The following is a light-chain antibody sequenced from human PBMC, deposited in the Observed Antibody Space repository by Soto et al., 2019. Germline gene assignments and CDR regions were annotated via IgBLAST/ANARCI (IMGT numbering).Light chain of an antibody. J-gene: IGKJ1*01. V-gene: IGKV1-5*03. CDR3: QQYNSYPWT. CDR2: KAS. Sequence: DIQMTQSPSTLSASVGDRVTITCRASQSINSWLAWYQQKPGKAPKLLIYKASSLESGVPSMFSGSGSGTEFTLTISSLQPDDFATYYCQQYNSYPWTFGQGTKVEIK. CDR1: QSINSW.